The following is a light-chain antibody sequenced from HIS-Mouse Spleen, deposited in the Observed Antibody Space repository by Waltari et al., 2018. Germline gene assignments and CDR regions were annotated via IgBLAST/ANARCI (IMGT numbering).Light chain of an antibody. Sequence: SSELTQPPSVSVSPGQTPRTTRSGDALPKKYAYSYQQKSRQAPLLVLYEDSKRPSGIPKRFSGSSSGTMATLTISGAEVEDEADYYCYSTDSSGNHRVFGGGTKLTVL. V-gene: IGLV3-10*01. CDR2: EDS. J-gene: IGLJ2*01. CDR1: ALPKKY. CDR3: YSTDSSGNHRV.